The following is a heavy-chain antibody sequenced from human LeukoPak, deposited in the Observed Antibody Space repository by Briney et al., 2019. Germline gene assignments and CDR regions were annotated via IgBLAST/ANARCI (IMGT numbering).Heavy chain of an antibody. D-gene: IGHD3-22*01. Sequence: GGSLRLSCAASGFTFSSYSMNWVRQAPGKGLEWVSSISSSSSYIYYADSVKGRFTISRDNAKNSLYLQMNSLRAEDTAVYYCARSYYYDSSGYYSPLYFDYWGQGTLATVSS. CDR3: ARSYYYDSSGYYSPLYFDY. V-gene: IGHV3-21*01. J-gene: IGHJ4*02. CDR2: ISSSSSYI. CDR1: GFTFSSYS.